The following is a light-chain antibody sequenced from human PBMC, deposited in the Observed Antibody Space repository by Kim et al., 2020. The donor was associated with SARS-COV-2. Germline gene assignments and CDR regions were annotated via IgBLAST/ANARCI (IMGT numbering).Light chain of an antibody. CDR3: SAWDNSLNGYV. CDR1: SSNIESNN. CDR2: STN. V-gene: IGLV1-44*01. Sequence: GQSVTISCSESSSNIESNNENWYQQLPGTAPKLLIYSTNQRPSGVPDRFSGSQSGTSASLAISGLQSEDEADYYCSAWDNSLNGYVFGPGTKVTVL. J-gene: IGLJ1*01.